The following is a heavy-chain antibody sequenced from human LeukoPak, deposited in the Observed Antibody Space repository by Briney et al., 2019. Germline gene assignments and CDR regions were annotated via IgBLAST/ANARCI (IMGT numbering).Heavy chain of an antibody. J-gene: IGHJ4*02. CDR2: IYYRGIT. D-gene: IGHD1-26*01. V-gene: IGHV4-30-4*08. CDR1: GASISSGDYY. CDR3: ARSSYSGKGGRDLGY. Sequence: SQTLSLTCSVSGASISSGDYYWSWVRQPPGKGLEWVGHIYYRGITYYSPSLRSRVSISIDTSENQFSLNLSSVTAADTAVYYCARSSYSGKGGRDLGYWGQGTLVTVSS.